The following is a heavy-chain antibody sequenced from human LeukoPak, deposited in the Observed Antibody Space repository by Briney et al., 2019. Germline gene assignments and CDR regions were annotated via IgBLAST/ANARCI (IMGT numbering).Heavy chain of an antibody. Sequence: LETLSLTCTVSGYSISSTYYWGWIRQPPGKGLEWIGSINDGGSTYYDPSRKSRVTISVDTSNNQFSLKLSSVTAADTAVYYCARAYDSSGYYISYYFDYWGQGTLVTVSS. CDR2: INDGGST. D-gene: IGHD3-22*01. CDR1: GYSISSTYY. CDR3: ARAYDSSGYYISYYFDY. J-gene: IGHJ4*02. V-gene: IGHV4-38-2*02.